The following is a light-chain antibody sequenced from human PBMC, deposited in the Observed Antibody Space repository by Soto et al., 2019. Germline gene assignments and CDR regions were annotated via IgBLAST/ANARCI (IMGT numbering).Light chain of an antibody. Sequence: QSALTQPPSVSWSPGQSVAFSCTGTSSDVGSYDRVSWYQQPPGTAPKLMIYDVSNRPSGVPDRFSGSKSGNTASLTISGLQAEDEADYYCSSYTSSSTYVFGTGTKVTVL. J-gene: IGLJ1*01. CDR1: SSDVGSYDR. V-gene: IGLV2-18*02. CDR2: DVS. CDR3: SSYTSSSTYV.